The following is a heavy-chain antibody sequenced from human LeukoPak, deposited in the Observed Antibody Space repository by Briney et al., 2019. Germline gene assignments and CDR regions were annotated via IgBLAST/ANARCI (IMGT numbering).Heavy chain of an antibody. V-gene: IGHV3-23*01. CDR3: AKDLGRDGYPPGY. Sequence: GGSLRLSCAASGFTFSSYAMSWVRQAPGKGLEWVSAISGSGDSTYYADSVKGRFTISRDKSKNTLYLQMNSLRAEDTAVYSCAKDLGRDGYPPGYWGQGTLVTVSS. J-gene: IGHJ4*02. CDR2: ISGSGDST. D-gene: IGHD5-24*01. CDR1: GFTFSSYA.